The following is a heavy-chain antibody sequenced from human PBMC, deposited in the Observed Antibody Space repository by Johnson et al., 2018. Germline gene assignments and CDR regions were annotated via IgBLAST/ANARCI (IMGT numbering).Heavy chain of an antibody. J-gene: IGHJ6*02. CDR1: GFTFRDYY. D-gene: IGHD3-9*01. Sequence: QVQLVQSGEGLVKPGGSLSLSCAASGFTFRDYYMSGIRQAPGKGREWVSSISRSGSTLAYADTVRGRFTISRANAKNSLYLQMNSLRAEDTAVYYCARDEATQRLRYFDWLLGYGMDVWGQGTTVTVSS. V-gene: IGHV3-11*01. CDR3: ARDEATQRLRYFDWLLGYGMDV. CDR2: ISRSGSTL.